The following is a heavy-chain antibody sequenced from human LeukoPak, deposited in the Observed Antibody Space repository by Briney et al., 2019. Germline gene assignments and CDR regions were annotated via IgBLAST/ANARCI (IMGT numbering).Heavy chain of an antibody. Sequence: SETLSLTCAVYGGSLSGYYWSWIRQSPGKGLEWIGKINHSGSSNYNPSLKSRVTTSVDTSMNQFSLKLTSVTAADTAVYYCARGKSSPHAFDIWGQGTMVTVSS. V-gene: IGHV4-34*01. CDR2: INHSGSS. CDR3: ARGKSSPHAFDI. CDR1: GGSLSGYY. J-gene: IGHJ3*02.